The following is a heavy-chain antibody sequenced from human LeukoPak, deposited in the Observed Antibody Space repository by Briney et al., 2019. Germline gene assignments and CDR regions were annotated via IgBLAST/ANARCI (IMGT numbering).Heavy chain of an antibody. Sequence: ASVKVSCKASGGTFSSYAISWVRQAPGQGLEWMGGIIPIFGTANYAQKFQGRATITTDESTSTAYMELSSLRSEDTAVYYCARVAYDYGDPTTNWYFDLRGRGTLVTVSS. CDR1: GGTFSSYA. J-gene: IGHJ2*01. D-gene: IGHD4-17*01. V-gene: IGHV1-69*05. CDR3: ARVAYDYGDPTTNWYFDL. CDR2: IIPIFGTA.